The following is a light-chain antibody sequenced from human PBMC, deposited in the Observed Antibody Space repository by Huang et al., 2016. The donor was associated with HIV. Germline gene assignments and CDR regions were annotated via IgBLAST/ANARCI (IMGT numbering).Light chain of an antibody. Sequence: EIVLTQSPATLSLSPGERATLSCRASQSVSSYLAWYQQKPGQAPRLLIYDASNRATGIPARFSGSVSGTDLTLTISSLEPEDFTVYYCQHRSNWPLTFGGGTKVEIK. CDR2: DAS. CDR3: QHRSNWPLT. CDR1: QSVSSY. V-gene: IGKV3-11*01. J-gene: IGKJ4*01.